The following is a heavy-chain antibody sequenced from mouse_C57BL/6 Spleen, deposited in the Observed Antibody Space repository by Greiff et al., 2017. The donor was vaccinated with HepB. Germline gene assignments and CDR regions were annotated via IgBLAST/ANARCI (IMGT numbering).Heavy chain of an antibody. CDR1: GYTFTSYW. D-gene: IGHD1-1*01. Sequence: QVQLQQPGAELVRPGSSVKLSCKASGYTFTSYWMHWVKQRPIQGLEWIGNIDPSDSETHYNQKFKDKATLTVDKSSSTAYMQLSSLTSEDSAVYYCARCYYYGSSYLYYAMDYWGQGTSVTVSS. J-gene: IGHJ4*01. CDR3: ARCYYYGSSYLYYAMDY. CDR2: IDPSDSET. V-gene: IGHV1-52*01.